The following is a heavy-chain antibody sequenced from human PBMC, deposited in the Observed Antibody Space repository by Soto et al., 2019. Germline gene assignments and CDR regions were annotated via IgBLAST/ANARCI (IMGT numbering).Heavy chain of an antibody. CDR1: GVSIHNSHSF. J-gene: IGHJ5*01. CDR2: VYHNGGA. D-gene: IGHD2-21*01. CDR3: GRVVEGATRHTDPDS. V-gene: IGHV4-39*01. Sequence: SETLSLTCTVSGVSIHNSHSFWAWIRQPPGKGLQFIASVYHNGGAHYNSSLKSRVTISVDTANNQVSLRMRSLTAADTAFYYCGRVVEGATRHTDPDSWGPGILVTVSS.